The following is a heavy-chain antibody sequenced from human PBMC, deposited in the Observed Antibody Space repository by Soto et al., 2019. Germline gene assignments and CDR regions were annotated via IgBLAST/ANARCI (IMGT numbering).Heavy chain of an antibody. CDR3: ARGRVVTAIPYYYYSMDV. D-gene: IGHD2-21*02. Sequence: SVKVSCKASGGSFDKNAVTWVRRAPGQGLEWMGAIIPILGATTYAQIFRGRVTITADASTSTAYMELHSLRSEDTAVYFCARGRVVTAIPYYYYSMDVWGQGTTVTVSS. V-gene: IGHV1-69*13. CDR1: GGSFDKNA. J-gene: IGHJ6*02. CDR2: IIPILGAT.